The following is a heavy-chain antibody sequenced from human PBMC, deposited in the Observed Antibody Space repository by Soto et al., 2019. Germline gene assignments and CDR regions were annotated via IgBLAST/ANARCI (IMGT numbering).Heavy chain of an antibody. CDR1: GYTFTSYA. Sequence: QVQLVQSGAEVKKPGASVKVSCKASGYTFTSYAMHWVRQAPGQRLERMGWINAGNGNTKYSQKFQGRVTITRDTSASTAYMELSSLRSEDTAVYYCARPRAVLRFLEWLSEFDLWGRGTLVTVSS. J-gene: IGHJ2*01. CDR2: INAGNGNT. V-gene: IGHV1-3*01. D-gene: IGHD3-3*01. CDR3: ARPRAVLRFLEWLSEFDL.